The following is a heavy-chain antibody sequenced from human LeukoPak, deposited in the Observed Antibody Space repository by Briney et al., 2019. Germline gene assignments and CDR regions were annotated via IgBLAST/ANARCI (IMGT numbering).Heavy chain of an antibody. D-gene: IGHD4-17*01. J-gene: IGHJ4*02. CDR1: VGSFSGYY. CDR3: ARGLRSSY. Sequence: SETLSLTCAVYVGSFSGYYWSWIRQPPGKGLEWIGEINHSGSTNYNPSLKSRVTISVDTSKNQFSLKLSSVTAADTAVYYCARGLRSSYWDQGTLVTVSS. V-gene: IGHV4-34*01. CDR2: INHSGST.